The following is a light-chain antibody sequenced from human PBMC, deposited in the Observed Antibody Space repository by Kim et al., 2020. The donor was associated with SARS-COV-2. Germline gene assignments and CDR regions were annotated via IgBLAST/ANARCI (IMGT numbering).Light chain of an antibody. CDR1: QTISSL. CDR3: QQYNSYSIT. J-gene: IGKJ5*01. V-gene: IGKV1-5*03. Sequence: DIQMTQSPSTLSASVGDRVTITCRASQTISSLLAWYQQKPWEAPKLLIYKASSLESGVPSRFSGSGSGTEFTLTISTLQPDDFATYYCQQYNSYSITFGQGTRLEIK. CDR2: KAS.